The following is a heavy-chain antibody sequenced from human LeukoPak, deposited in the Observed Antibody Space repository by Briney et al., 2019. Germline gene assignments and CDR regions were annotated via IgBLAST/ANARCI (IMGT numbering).Heavy chain of an antibody. CDR1: GGSISSYY. Sequence: SETLSLTCTVSGGSISSYYWSWIRQPPGKGLEWIGYIYYSGSTYYNPSLKSRVTISVDTSKNQFSLKLSSVTAADTAVYYCARGRPMIVVVTPSGYFDYWGQGTLVTVSS. D-gene: IGHD3-22*01. J-gene: IGHJ4*02. V-gene: IGHV4-30-4*01. CDR2: IYYSGST. CDR3: ARGRPMIVVVTPSGYFDY.